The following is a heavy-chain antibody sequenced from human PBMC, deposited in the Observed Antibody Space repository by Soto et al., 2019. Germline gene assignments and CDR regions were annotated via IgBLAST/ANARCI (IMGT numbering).Heavy chain of an antibody. CDR1: GYTLTELS. V-gene: IGHV1-24*01. D-gene: IGHD2-2*01. Sequence: ASVKVSCKVSGYTLTELSMHWVRQAPGKGLEWMGGFDPEDGETIYAQKFQGRVTMTEDTSTDTAYMELSSLRSEDTAVYYCARGYYRVPAADNYYYYMDVWGKGTTVTVSS. J-gene: IGHJ6*03. CDR2: FDPEDGET. CDR3: ARGYYRVPAADNYYYYMDV.